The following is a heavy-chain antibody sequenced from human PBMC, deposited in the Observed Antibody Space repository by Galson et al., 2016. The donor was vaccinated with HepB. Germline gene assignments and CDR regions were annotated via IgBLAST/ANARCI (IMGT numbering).Heavy chain of an antibody. Sequence: SETLSLTCSVSGGSINAYHWTWIRQSPGKGLEWIGDVFYSGSTNFNPSLKSRLTVSVDTSKNQLSLNLSSVTAADTAVYFCATRTRSGFLRDWGQGTLVTVSS. CDR1: GGSINAYH. V-gene: IGHV4-59*01. D-gene: IGHD5-12*01. J-gene: IGHJ4*02. CDR2: VFYSGST. CDR3: ATRTRSGFLRD.